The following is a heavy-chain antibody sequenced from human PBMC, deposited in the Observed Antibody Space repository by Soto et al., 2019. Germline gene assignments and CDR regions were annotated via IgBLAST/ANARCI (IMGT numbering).Heavy chain of an antibody. CDR3: ARARYGDYFFDY. Sequence: EVQLVETGGGLIQPGGSLRLSCAASGFTVSSNYMSWVRQAPGKGLEWVSVIYSGGSTYYADSVKGRFTISRDNSKNTLYLQMNSLRAEDTAVYYCARARYGDYFFDYWGQGTLVTVSS. V-gene: IGHV3-53*02. CDR1: GFTVSSNY. CDR2: IYSGGST. D-gene: IGHD4-17*01. J-gene: IGHJ4*02.